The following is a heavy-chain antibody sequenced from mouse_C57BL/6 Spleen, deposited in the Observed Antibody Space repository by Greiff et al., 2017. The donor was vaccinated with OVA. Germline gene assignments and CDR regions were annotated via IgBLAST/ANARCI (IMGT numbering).Heavy chain of an antibody. D-gene: IGHD4-1*01. CDR2: IHPNSGST. J-gene: IGHJ2*01. Sequence: VQLQQPGAELVKPGASVKLSCKASGYTFTSYWMHWVKQRPGQGLEWIGMIHPNSGSTNYNEKFKSKATLTVDKSSSTAYMQLSSLTSEDSAVYYCARGNWDVLYYFDYWGQGTTLTVSS. V-gene: IGHV1-64*01. CDR1: GYTFTSYW. CDR3: ARGNWDVLYYFDY.